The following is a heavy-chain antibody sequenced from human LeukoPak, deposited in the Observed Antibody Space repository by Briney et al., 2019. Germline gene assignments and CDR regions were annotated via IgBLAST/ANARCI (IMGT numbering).Heavy chain of an antibody. V-gene: IGHV4-59*01. CDR1: GGSISSYY. Sequence: SETLSLTCTVSGGSISSYYWSWIRQPPGKGLEWIGYIYYSGSTNYNPSLKSRVTISVDTSKNQFSLKLSSVTAADTAVYYCARESGMYSSGGGFDPWGQGTLVTVSS. CDR2: IYYSGST. D-gene: IGHD6-19*01. J-gene: IGHJ5*02. CDR3: ARESGMYSSGGGFDP.